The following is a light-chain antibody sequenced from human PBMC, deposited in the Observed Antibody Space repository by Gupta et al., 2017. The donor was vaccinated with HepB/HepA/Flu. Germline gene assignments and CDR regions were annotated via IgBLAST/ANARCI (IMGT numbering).Light chain of an antibody. J-gene: IGKJ4*01. CDR1: QVISYF. V-gene: IGKV1-8*01. CDR2: STS. CDR3: QQYSTYPFT. Sequence: AFRLTKSPSSIPSSTGDTVTITCRASQVISYFLAWYQQKPGKAPNLLIYSTSTLQNGVPSRFSGGGSGTDFTLTITSLQSEDFATYYCQQYSTYPFTFGGGTKVEIK.